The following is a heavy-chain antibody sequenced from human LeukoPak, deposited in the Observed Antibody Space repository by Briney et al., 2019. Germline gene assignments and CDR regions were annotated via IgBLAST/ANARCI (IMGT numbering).Heavy chain of an antibody. CDR1: GGSISTYY. D-gene: IGHD1/OR15-1a*01. CDR3: AAVAVSGTPYFDY. CDR2: IYYSGST. V-gene: IGHV4-59*03. J-gene: IGHJ4*02. Sequence: SETLSLTCTVSGGSISTYYWSWIRQPPGKGLEWIGYIYYSGSTNYSPSLKSRVSISVDTSKNQFSLTLTSVTAADTAVYYCAAVAVSGTPYFDYWGQGTLVTVSS.